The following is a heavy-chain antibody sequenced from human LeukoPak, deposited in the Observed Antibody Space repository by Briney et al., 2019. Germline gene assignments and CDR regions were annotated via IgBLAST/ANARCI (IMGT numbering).Heavy chain of an antibody. CDR3: ARGPGRSTWPVYFDF. Sequence: ASVTVSCKASGYTFTIYGISWVRQAPGQGLEGMGWISAYNGNTNYAQKLQGRVTMTTDTSTSTAYMELSSLRSEDTAVYYCARGPGRSTWPVYFDFWGQGTLVTVSS. CDR2: ISAYNGNT. D-gene: IGHD1-26*01. CDR1: GYTFTIYG. V-gene: IGHV1-18*01. J-gene: IGHJ4*02.